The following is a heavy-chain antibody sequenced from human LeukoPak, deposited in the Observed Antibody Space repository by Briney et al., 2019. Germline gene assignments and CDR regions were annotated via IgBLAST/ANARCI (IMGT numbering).Heavy chain of an antibody. Sequence: GASVKVSCKASGYTFTSHDINWVRQATGQGLEWMGLMNPNSGNTGYAQKFQGRVTITRNTSISTAYMELSSLRSEDTAVYYCARNHYDILTGYYSNWFDPWGQGTLVTVSS. V-gene: IGHV1-8*01. CDR1: GYTFTSHD. CDR3: ARNHYDILTGYYSNWFDP. CDR2: MNPNSGNT. D-gene: IGHD3-9*01. J-gene: IGHJ5*02.